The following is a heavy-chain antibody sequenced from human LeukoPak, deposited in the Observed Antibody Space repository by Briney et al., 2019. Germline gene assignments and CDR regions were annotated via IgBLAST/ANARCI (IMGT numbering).Heavy chain of an antibody. CDR1: GGSISSGDYY. V-gene: IGHV4-61*08. J-gene: IGHJ4*02. CDR3: ARGPGRGVVSDY. D-gene: IGHD3-3*01. CDR2: IYYSGST. Sequence: SETLSLTCTVSGGSISSGDYYWSWIRQPPGKGLEWIGYIYYSGSTNYNPSLKSRVTISVDTFKNQFSLKLSSVTAADTAVYYCARGPGRGVVSDYWGQGTLVTVSS.